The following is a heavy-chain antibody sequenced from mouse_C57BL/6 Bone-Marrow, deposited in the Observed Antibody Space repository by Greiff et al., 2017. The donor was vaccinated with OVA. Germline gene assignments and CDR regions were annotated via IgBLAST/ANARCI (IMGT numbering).Heavy chain of an antibody. CDR2: IHPNSGSP. V-gene: IGHV1-64*01. CDR1: GYTFTSYW. Sequence: QVQLQQPGAELVKPGASVKLSCKASGYTFTSYWMHWVKQRPGQGLEWLGMIHPNSGSPNYNEKLKSKATLTVVKASSTANMQLSSLTFEDSAVYYCARGYYYCSSPDYWGQGTTLTVSS. J-gene: IGHJ2*01. CDR3: ARGYYYCSSPDY. D-gene: IGHD1-1*01.